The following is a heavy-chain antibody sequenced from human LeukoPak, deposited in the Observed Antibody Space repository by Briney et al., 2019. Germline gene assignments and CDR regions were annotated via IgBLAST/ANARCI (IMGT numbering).Heavy chain of an antibody. CDR2: IIPIFGIA. V-gene: IGHV1-69*04. Sequence: GASVKVSCKASGDTFSIYGVSWVRQAPGQGLEWMGRIIPIFGIANYAQKFQDRVTVIADKSTSTAYMELSSLRSEDTAVYYCARDLGNYDSSGHPQDPRSGMDVWGQGTSVTVSS. CDR1: GDTFSIYG. J-gene: IGHJ6*02. CDR3: ARDLGNYDSSGHPQDPRSGMDV. D-gene: IGHD3-22*01.